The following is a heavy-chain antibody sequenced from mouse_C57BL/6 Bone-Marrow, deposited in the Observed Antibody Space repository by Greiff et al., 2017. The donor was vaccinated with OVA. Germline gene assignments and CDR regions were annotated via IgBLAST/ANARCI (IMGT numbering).Heavy chain of an antibody. Sequence: EVHLVESGGGLVKPGGSLKLSCAASGFTFSSYTMSWVRQTPEKRLEGVATISGGGGNTYYPDSVKGRFTISRDNAKNTLYLQMSSLRSEDTALYYCARRIYYYGLFDYWGQGTTLTVSS. CDR2: ISGGGGNT. D-gene: IGHD1-1*01. V-gene: IGHV5-9*01. CDR1: GFTFSSYT. J-gene: IGHJ2*01. CDR3: ARRIYYYGLFDY.